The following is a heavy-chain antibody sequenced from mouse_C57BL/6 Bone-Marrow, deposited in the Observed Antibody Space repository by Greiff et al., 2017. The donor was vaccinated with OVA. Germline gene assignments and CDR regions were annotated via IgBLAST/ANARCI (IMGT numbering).Heavy chain of an antibody. V-gene: IGHV1-69*01. CDR2: IDPSDSYN. D-gene: IGHD1-1*01. J-gene: IGHJ1*03. CDR1: GYTFTSYW. CDR3: ANDYYGSSYWYFDV. Sequence: QVQLQQPGAELVMPGASVKLSCKASGYTFTSYWMHWVKQRPGPGLEWIGEIDPSDSYNNYNQKFKGKSTLTVDKSSSTAYMQLSSLTSEDSAVYYCANDYYGSSYWYFDVWGTGTTVTVSS.